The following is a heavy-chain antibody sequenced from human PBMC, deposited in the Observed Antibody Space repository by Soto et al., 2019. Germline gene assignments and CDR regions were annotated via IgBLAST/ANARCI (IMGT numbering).Heavy chain of an antibody. V-gene: IGHV3-23*01. J-gene: IGHJ3*02. Sequence: GGSLRLSCVASGFSFFHYAMNWVRQAPGKGLQWVSAISAGGSSTYYADSVKGRFTISRDNSMNALYLEMNSLRSDDTAVYYCAHPRGYGVFDAYDIWGQGAMVTVSS. CDR3: AHPRGYGVFDAYDI. D-gene: IGHD4-17*01. CDR1: GFSFFHYA. CDR2: ISAGGSST.